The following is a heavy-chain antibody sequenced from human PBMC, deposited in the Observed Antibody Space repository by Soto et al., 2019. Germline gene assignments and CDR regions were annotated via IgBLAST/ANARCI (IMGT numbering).Heavy chain of an antibody. J-gene: IGHJ2*01. Sequence: QVQLVESGGGVVQPGRSLRLSCAASGFTFSSYGMHWVRQAPGKGLEWVAVISYDGSNKYYADSVKGRFTISRDNSKKSLSLQMNSLRAEETAVYYCAKSVHPGHFDLWGRGTLVTVFS. CDR1: GFTFSSYG. CDR2: ISYDGSNK. D-gene: IGHD1-1*01. CDR3: AKSVHPGHFDL. V-gene: IGHV3-30*18.